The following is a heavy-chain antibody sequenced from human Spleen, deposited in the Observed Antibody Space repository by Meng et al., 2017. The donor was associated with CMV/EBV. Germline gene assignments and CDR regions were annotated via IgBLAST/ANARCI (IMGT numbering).Heavy chain of an antibody. CDR3: ARHRRDGNAFDI. CDR1: GYSFTSYW. D-gene: IGHD1-1*01. Sequence: KVSCKGSGYSFTSYWIGWVRQMPGKGLQWMGIMYPGDSDTRYSPSFQGQVTISADKSISTAYLQWSSLKASDTAMYYCARHRRDGNAFDIWGQGTMVTVSS. V-gene: IGHV5-51*01. CDR2: MYPGDSDT. J-gene: IGHJ3*02.